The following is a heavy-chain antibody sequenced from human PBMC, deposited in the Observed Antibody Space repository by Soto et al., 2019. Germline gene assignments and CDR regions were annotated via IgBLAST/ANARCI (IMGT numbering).Heavy chain of an antibody. D-gene: IGHD1-26*01. CDR1: EFDFSNYA. J-gene: IGHJ4*02. CDR2: ITASGATT. Sequence: VQLLESGGGLIQPGGSLRLSGAASEFDFSNYAMAWVRQAPGKGLEWVSHITASGATTYYADSVKGRFTISRDNSKNTRYLHMSALRVEDTAIFFCAKDLASGSGSCYDSWGQGPLVTVSS. V-gene: IGHV3-23*01. CDR3: AKDLASGSGSCYDS.